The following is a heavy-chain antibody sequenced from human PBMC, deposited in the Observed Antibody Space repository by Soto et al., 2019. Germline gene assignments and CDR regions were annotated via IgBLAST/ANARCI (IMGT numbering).Heavy chain of an antibody. CDR3: ARGPYDYSNYYYYYYMDV. Sequence: GGSLRLSCAASGFTFSSYGMHWVRQAPGKGLEWVAITCFDGINKYYADSVKGRFTISRDNSKNTLYLQMNSLRAEDTAVYYCARGPYDYSNYYYYYYMDVWGKGTTVTV. D-gene: IGHD4-4*01. J-gene: IGHJ6*03. V-gene: IGHV3-33*01. CDR1: GFTFSSYG. CDR2: TCFDGINK.